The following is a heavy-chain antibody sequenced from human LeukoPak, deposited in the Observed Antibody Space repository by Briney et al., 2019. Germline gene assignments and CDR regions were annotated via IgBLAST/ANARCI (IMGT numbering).Heavy chain of an antibody. V-gene: IGHV1-69*05. Sequence: SVEVSCKASGGTFSSYAISWVRQAPGQGLEWMGRIIPIFGTANYAQKFQGRVTITTDESTSTAYMELSSLRSEDTAVYYCARDAEGGYSYGYSLNYWGQGTLVTVSS. D-gene: IGHD5-18*01. CDR2: IIPIFGTA. J-gene: IGHJ4*02. CDR3: ARDAEGGYSYGYSLNY. CDR1: GGTFSSYA.